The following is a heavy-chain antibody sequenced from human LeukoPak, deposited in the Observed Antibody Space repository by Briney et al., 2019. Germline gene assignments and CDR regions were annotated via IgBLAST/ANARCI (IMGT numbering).Heavy chain of an antibody. V-gene: IGHV3-23*01. CDR1: GFTFSSYG. CDR2: ISGSGGST. J-gene: IGHJ6*03. CDR3: AKDDSPGTASYYYYMDV. D-gene: IGHD1-1*01. Sequence: GGSLRLSCAASGFTFSSYGMSWVRQAPGKGLEWVSAISGSGGSTYYADSVKGRFTISRDNSKNTLYLQMNSLRAEDTAVYYCAKDDSPGTASYYYYMDVWGKGTTVTVSS.